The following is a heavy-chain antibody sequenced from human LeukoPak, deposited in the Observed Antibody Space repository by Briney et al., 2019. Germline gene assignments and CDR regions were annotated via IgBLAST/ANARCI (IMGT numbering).Heavy chain of an antibody. CDR3: ARARGDGDYYYYGMDV. Sequence: HPGGSLRLSCAVSGFTFSDYAMHWVRQAPGKGLDWVAVISYDGNRKFYADSVKGRFTISRDDSKNTLYLQMTSLRVEDTAVYYCARARGDGDYYYYGMDVWGQGTTVTVSS. V-gene: IGHV3-30-3*01. CDR1: GFTFSDYA. D-gene: IGHD3-10*01. J-gene: IGHJ6*02. CDR2: ISYDGNRK.